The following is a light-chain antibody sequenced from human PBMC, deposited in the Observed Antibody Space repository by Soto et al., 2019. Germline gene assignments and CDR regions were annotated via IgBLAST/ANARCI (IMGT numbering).Light chain of an antibody. Sequence: QSVLTQPASVSGSPGQSITISCTGSRSDVGGYNLVSWFQRHPGKAPKIMIYEGSKRPSGVSNRFSGSKSGNTASLTISGLQAEDEADYYCCSYVGDSSWVFGGGTKLTVL. CDR2: EGS. CDR1: RSDVGGYNL. V-gene: IGLV2-23*01. CDR3: CSYVGDSSWV. J-gene: IGLJ2*01.